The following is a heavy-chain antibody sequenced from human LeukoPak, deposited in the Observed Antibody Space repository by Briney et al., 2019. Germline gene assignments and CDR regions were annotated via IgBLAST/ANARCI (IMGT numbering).Heavy chain of an antibody. J-gene: IGHJ4*02. CDR2: IYYSGST. CDR1: GGSISSYY. Sequence: SETLSLTCTVSGGSISSYYWSWIRQPPGKGLEWTGYIYYSGSTNYNPSLKSRVTISVDTSKNQFSLKLSSVTAADTAVYYCASSPSGSSWSYFDYWGQGTLVTVSS. V-gene: IGHV4-59*01. D-gene: IGHD6-13*01. CDR3: ASSPSGSSWSYFDY.